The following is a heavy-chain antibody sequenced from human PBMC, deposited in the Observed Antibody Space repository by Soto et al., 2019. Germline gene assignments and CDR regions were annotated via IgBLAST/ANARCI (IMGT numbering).Heavy chain of an antibody. Sequence: PGGSLRLSCATSGFTFSNFVMRWVRQTPGKGLEWVSTITSTGGDTYYTDSVKGRFTISRDNSKNTLYLQMSSLRAEDTALYYCTKASSDRHHMDFWGQGTMVTVSS. CDR3: TKASSDRHHMDF. CDR1: GFTFSNFV. J-gene: IGHJ6*02. V-gene: IGHV3-23*01. CDR2: ITSTGGDT.